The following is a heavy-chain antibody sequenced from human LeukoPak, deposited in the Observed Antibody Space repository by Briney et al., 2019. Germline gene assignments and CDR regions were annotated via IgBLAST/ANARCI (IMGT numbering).Heavy chain of an antibody. CDR1: GGSISSDGFY. CDR3: ARGPSYCDY. J-gene: IGHJ4*02. V-gene: IGHV4-31*03. CDR2: ISYSGST. Sequence: TLSLTCTVSGGSISSDGFYWSWVRQHPGKGLEWIGCISYSGSTYYNPSLKSRVSVSLDTSKSQFSLKLTSVTAADTAVYFCARGPSYCDYWGQGTLVTVSS.